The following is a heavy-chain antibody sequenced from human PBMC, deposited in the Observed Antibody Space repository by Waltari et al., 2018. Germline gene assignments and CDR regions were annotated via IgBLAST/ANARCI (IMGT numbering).Heavy chain of an antibody. CDR1: GFTFGDYA. Sequence: EVQLVESGGGLVQPGRSLRLSCTASGFTFGDYAMSWFRQAPGKGLEWVGFIRSKAYGGTTEYAASVKGRFTISRDDSKSIAYLQMNSLKTEDTAVYYCSARSGPPKYYFDDWGQGTLVTVSS. J-gene: IGHJ4*02. D-gene: IGHD2-8*02. V-gene: IGHV3-49*03. CDR2: IRSKAYGGTT. CDR3: SARSGPPKYYFDD.